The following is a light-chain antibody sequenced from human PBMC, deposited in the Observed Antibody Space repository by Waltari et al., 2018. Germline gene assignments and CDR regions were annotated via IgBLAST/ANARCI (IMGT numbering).Light chain of an antibody. CDR2: RNN. CDR1: SSNIGSNY. V-gene: IGLV1-47*01. J-gene: IGLJ3*02. CDR3: AACDDSLSGPV. Sequence: QSVLTQPPSASGTPGQRVTIYCSGSSSNIGSNYVYWYQQLPGTAPKLLIYRNNQRPSGVPDRFSGSKSGTSASLAISGLRSEDEADYYCAACDDSLSGPVFGGGTKLTVL.